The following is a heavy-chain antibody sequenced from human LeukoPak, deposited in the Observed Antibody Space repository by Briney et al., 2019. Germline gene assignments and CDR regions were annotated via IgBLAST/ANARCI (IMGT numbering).Heavy chain of an antibody. CDR1: GGSISSSNW. CDR2: IFHSGST. J-gene: IGHJ4*02. D-gene: IGHD1-1*01. Sequence: SETLSLTCAVSGGSISSSNWWSWVRQPPGKGLEWIGKIFHSGSTNYNPSLQSRVTISVDKSKNHFSLKLTSVTAADTAVYYCATSATTGDVDYWGRGTLVTVSS. V-gene: IGHV4-4*02. CDR3: ATSATTGDVDY.